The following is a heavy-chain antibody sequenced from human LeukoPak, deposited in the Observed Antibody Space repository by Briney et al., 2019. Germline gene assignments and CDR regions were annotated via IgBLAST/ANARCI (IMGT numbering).Heavy chain of an antibody. J-gene: IGHJ5*02. Sequence: ASVKVSCKASGYTFTSYAMHWVRQAPGQRLEWMGWINAGNGNTKYSQKFQGRVTITRDTSASTAYMELSSLRSEDTAVYYCARTYCSGGSCYPGWFDPWGQGTLVTVSS. CDR1: GYTFTSYA. V-gene: IGHV1-3*01. D-gene: IGHD2-15*01. CDR2: INAGNGNT. CDR3: ARTYCSGGSCYPGWFDP.